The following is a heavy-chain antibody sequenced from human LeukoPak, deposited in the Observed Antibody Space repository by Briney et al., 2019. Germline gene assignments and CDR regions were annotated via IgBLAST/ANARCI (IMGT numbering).Heavy chain of an antibody. CDR2: INPNSGGT. J-gene: IGHJ4*02. CDR1: GYTFTGYY. D-gene: IGHD4-23*01. V-gene: IGHV1-2*02. Sequence: GASVKVSCKASGYTFTGYYMHWVRQAPGQGLEWMGWINPNSGGTNYAQKFQGRVTMTRDTSISTAYMELSRLRSDDTAVYYCARAPGGTVVTPGLSFDYWGQGTLVTVSS. CDR3: ARAPGGTVVTPGLSFDY.